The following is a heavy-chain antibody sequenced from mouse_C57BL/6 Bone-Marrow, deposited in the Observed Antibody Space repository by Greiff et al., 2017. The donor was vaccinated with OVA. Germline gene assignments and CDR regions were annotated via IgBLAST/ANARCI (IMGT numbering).Heavy chain of an antibody. CDR2: IDPNSGGT. CDR3: AREYYGSSHSYWYFDV. Sequence: VQLQQPGAELVKPGASVKLSCKASGYTFTSYWMHWVKQRPGRGLEWIGRIDPNSGGTKYNEKFKSKATLTVDKTSSTAYMQSSSLAYKDSAVYYSAREYYGSSHSYWYFDVWGTGTTVTVSS. V-gene: IGHV1-72*01. D-gene: IGHD1-1*01. J-gene: IGHJ1*03. CDR1: GYTFTSYW.